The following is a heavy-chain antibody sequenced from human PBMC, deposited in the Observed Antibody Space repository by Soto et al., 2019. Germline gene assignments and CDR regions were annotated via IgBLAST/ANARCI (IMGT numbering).Heavy chain of an antibody. Sequence: PSETLSLTCTVSGVSVSRDYQWIWIRQPPGKGLEWTGHISYSGSPYYHPSLRSRLSISVDTSKNQFSLKVKSVTAADTAVYYCARAWDFWGQGTLVTVSS. V-gene: IGHV4-30-4*01. D-gene: IGHD1-26*01. CDR2: ISYSGSP. CDR3: ARAWDF. J-gene: IGHJ1*01. CDR1: GVSVSRDYQ.